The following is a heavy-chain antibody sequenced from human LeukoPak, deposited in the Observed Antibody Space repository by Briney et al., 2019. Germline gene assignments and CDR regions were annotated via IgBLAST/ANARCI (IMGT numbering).Heavy chain of an antibody. D-gene: IGHD2-15*01. J-gene: IGHJ4*02. CDR1: GGSISSYR. CDR3: ARGSQYCGGGSCYFNY. V-gene: IGHV4-59*01. Sequence: PSETLSLTCTISGGSISSYRWNWIGQPPGKGLEWIGYIYYSGSTKYNPSLESRVTMSVDTPKDQFSLKVNSVTAADTAVYYCARGSQYCGGGSCYFNYWGQGTLVTVSS. CDR2: IYYSGST.